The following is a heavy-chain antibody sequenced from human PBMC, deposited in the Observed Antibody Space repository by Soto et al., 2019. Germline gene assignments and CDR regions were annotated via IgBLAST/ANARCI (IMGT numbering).Heavy chain of an antibody. CDR1: GYRFTSYW. D-gene: IGHD3-22*01. V-gene: IGHV5-51*01. CDR3: ARKDKSGYFNWFDP. J-gene: IGHJ5*02. Sequence: PGASLKISCKGSGYRFTSYWIAWVRQMPGKGLEWMGIIFPSDSDTRYSPSFQGQVTISADRSTSTVFLQWASLKASDTAVYFCARKDKSGYFNWFDPWGQGTLVTVSS. CDR2: IFPSDSDT.